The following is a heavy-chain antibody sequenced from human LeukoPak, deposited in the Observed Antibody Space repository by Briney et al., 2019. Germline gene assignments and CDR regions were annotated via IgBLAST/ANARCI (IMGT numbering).Heavy chain of an antibody. J-gene: IGHJ5*02. D-gene: IGHD3-22*01. CDR3: AKMNYYDSSGPTGGWFDP. Sequence: GGSLRLSCAASGFTFSSYGTHWVRQAPGKGLEWVAVISYDGSNKYYADSVKGRFTISRDNSKNTLYLQMNSLRAEDTAVYYCAKMNYYDSSGPTGGWFDPWGQGTLVTVSS. V-gene: IGHV3-30*18. CDR1: GFTFSSYG. CDR2: ISYDGSNK.